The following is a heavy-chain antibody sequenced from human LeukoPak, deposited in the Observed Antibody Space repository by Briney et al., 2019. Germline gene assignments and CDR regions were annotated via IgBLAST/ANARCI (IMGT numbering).Heavy chain of an antibody. Sequence: SETLSLTCAVYGGSSSGYYWSWIRQPPGKGLEWIGEINHSGSTNYNPSLKSRVTISVDTSKNQFSLKLSSVTAADTAVYYCARGRYYYDSSGYYYEWDRNFDYWGQGTLVTVSS. CDR1: GGSSSGYY. CDR3: ARGRYYYDSSGYYYEWDRNFDY. D-gene: IGHD3-22*01. J-gene: IGHJ4*02. CDR2: INHSGST. V-gene: IGHV4-34*01.